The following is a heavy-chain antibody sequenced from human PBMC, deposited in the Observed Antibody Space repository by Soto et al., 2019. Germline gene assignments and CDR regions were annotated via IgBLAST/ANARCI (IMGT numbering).Heavy chain of an antibody. CDR2: INHSGST. V-gene: IGHV4-34*01. Sequence: SETLSLTCAVYGGSFSGYYWSWIRQPPGKGLEWIGEINHSGSTNYNPSLKSRVTISVDTSKNQFSLKLSSVTAADTAVYYCARGRGTPDYYDSSGYYYLTRDSRKYYYGMDVWGQGTTVT. CDR3: ARGRGTPDYYDSSGYYYLTRDSRKYYYGMDV. CDR1: GGSFSGYY. J-gene: IGHJ6*02. D-gene: IGHD3-22*01.